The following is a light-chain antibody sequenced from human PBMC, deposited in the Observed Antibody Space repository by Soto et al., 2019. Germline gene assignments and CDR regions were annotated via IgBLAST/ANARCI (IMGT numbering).Light chain of an antibody. V-gene: IGKV3D-20*01. J-gene: IGKJ4*01. CDR2: DSS. CDR3: QQYGSTAT. Sequence: EIVLTQSPGTLSLSPGERATLSCGASQSVSNNYLAWYQQRPGLAPRLLMYDSSIRSTGIPDRFSGSCSGPDSTLTISRLEPEDFAVYYCQQYGSTATFGGGT. CDR1: QSVSNNY.